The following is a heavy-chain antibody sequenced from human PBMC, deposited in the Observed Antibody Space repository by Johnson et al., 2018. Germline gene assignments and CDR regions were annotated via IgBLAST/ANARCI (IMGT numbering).Heavy chain of an antibody. D-gene: IGHD2-15*01. CDR2: ISGSGVST. CDR3: SKGGWSHASFDM. V-gene: IGHV3-23*04. CDR1: GFTLSSYA. Sequence: VQLVQSGGGLVQPGGSLRLSCVASGFTLSSYAVSWVRQAPGKGLDWVSTISGSGVSTYYADSVKGRFTVSRDNSKNTLYLQMNSLRAGYAAVYYCSKGGWSHASFDMWGQGTRVTFSS. J-gene: IGHJ3*02.